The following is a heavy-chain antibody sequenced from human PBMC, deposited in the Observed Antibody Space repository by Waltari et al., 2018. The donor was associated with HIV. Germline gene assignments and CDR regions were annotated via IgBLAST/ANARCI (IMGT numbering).Heavy chain of an antibody. Sequence: QVQLVESGGGVVQPGRSLRLSCAASGFPFSDYGMHWVRQAPGKGLEWVAITSFDGGSTYYADSVKGRFTISRDNSKTTLYLQMNSLRPDDTAVFYCAKDRLRGSSSSFDYWGHGTLVTVSS. CDR2: TSFDGGST. V-gene: IGHV3-30*18. CDR3: AKDRLRGSSSSFDY. D-gene: IGHD2-15*01. CDR1: GFPFSDYG. J-gene: IGHJ4*01.